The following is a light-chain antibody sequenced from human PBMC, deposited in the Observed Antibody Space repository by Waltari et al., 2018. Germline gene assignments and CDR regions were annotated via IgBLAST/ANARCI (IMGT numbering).Light chain of an antibody. J-gene: IGLJ2*01. CDR3: GTWDSSLSVVI. CDR2: AND. V-gene: IGLV1-51*01. Sequence: QSVLTQPPSVSAAPGQKVTISCSGSGSNVGQNYVAWYPHFPGKAPRTRIFANDQRPAGIPDRVSASKAGGSATLAITGLQPGDEADYYGGTWDSSLSVVILGGGTKLTVL. CDR1: GSNVGQNY.